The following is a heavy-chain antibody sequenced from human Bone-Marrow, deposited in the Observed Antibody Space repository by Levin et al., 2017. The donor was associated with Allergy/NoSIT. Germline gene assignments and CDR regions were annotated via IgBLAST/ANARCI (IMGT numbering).Heavy chain of an antibody. CDR2: IWYDGSNK. CDR3: ARDVDTSERFDW. J-gene: IGHJ4*02. CDR1: GFTFSNYG. Sequence: GESLKISCVASGFTFSNYGMHWVRQAPGKGLEWVAIIWYDGSNKYYGDSVKGRFTISRDNSKNTLFLQMNSLRAEDTAVYYCARDVDTSERFDWWGQGTLVTVAS. V-gene: IGHV3-33*01. D-gene: IGHD3-22*01.